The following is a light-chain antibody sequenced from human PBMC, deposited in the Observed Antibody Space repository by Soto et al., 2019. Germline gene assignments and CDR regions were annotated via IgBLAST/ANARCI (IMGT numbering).Light chain of an antibody. CDR1: SGHSSYA. CDR2: LNSDGSH. CDR3: QTWGTGIHVV. J-gene: IGLJ2*01. V-gene: IGLV4-69*01. Sequence: QSVLTQSPSASASLGASVKLTCTLSSGHSSYAIAWHQQQPEKGPRYLMKLNSDGSHSKGDGIPDRCSGSSSVAERYLTISNLQSEDESDYYCQTWGTGIHVVFGGGTKLTVL.